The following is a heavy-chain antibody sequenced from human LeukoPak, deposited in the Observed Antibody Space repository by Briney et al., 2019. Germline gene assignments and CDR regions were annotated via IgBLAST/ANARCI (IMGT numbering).Heavy chain of an antibody. Sequence: GGSLRLSCAASGFTLHNYGMHWVRQAPGKGLEWVALVWYDGSHEFYADSVKGRFTISRDNSKNTLYLQMNSLRAEDTAVYYCARVAVAGKGAFDCWGQGTLVTVTS. D-gene: IGHD6-19*01. V-gene: IGHV3-33*01. CDR3: ARVAVAGKGAFDC. CDR2: VWYDGSHE. J-gene: IGHJ4*02. CDR1: GFTLHNYG.